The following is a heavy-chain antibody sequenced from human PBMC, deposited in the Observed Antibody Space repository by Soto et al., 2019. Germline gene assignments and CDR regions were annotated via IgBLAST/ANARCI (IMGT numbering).Heavy chain of an antibody. CDR3: ARYPLSGYSYGYLYYFDY. D-gene: IGHD5-18*01. CDR2: IIPIFGTA. J-gene: IGHJ4*02. CDR1: GGTFSSYA. V-gene: IGHV1-69*12. Sequence: QVQLVQSGAEVKKPGSSVKVSCKASGGTFSSYAISWVRQAPGQGLEWMGGIIPIFGTANYAKKFQGRVTITADESTSTAYMELSSLRSEDTAVYYCARYPLSGYSYGYLYYFDYWGQGTLVTVSS.